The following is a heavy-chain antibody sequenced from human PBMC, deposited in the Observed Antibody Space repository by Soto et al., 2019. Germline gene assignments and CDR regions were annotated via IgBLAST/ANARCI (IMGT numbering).Heavy chain of an antibody. CDR3: ARDGRYSSLDY. D-gene: IGHD1-26*01. CDR1: GFSFSTSG. V-gene: IGHV3-33*05. CDR2: ILKDGSDK. Sequence: QVRLVESGGGVVQPGTSLRLSCAASGFSFSTSGMHWVRQAPGKGLEWVGVILKDGSDKYYADSVKGRFTISRDNSKNTLYLQMNCLRAEDTAMYYCARDGRYSSLDYLGQGTLLTVSS. J-gene: IGHJ4*02.